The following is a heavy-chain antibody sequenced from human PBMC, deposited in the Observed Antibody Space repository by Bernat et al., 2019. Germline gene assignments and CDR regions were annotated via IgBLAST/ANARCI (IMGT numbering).Heavy chain of an antibody. V-gene: IGHV6-1*01. J-gene: IGHJ6*03. CDR1: GDSVSSHSAA. CDR3: AREGEDIVVVPAAIETTYYYYYYMDV. Sequence: QVQLQQSGPGLVKPSQTLSLTCAISGDSVSSHSAAWNWIRQSPSRGLEWLGRTYYRSKWYNDYAVSVKSRITINPDTSKNQFSLQLNSVTPEDTAVYYCAREGEDIVVVPAAIETTYYYYYYMDVWGKGTTVTVSS. CDR2: TYYRSKWYN. D-gene: IGHD2-2*02.